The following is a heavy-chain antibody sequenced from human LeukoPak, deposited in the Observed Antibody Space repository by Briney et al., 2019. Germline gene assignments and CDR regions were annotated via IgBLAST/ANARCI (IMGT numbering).Heavy chain of an antibody. CDR2: IKQDGSEK. CDR3: VRCGVSCYWLEY. V-gene: IGHV3-7*05. CDR1: GFTFSSYW. J-gene: IGHJ4*02. Sequence: GGSLRLSCAASGFTFSSYWMSWVRQAPGKGLEWVGNIKQDGSEKHYVDSVKGRFTISRDNAENSLYLQMNSLRADDTALYYCVRCGVSCYWLEYWGQGTLVTVSS. D-gene: IGHD2-15*01.